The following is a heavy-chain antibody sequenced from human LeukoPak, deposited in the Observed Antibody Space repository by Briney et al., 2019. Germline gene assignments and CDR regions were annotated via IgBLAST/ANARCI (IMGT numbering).Heavy chain of an antibody. J-gene: IGHJ4*02. CDR3: ARARGYSYGPFDY. D-gene: IGHD5-18*01. CDR1: GGTFSSYA. Sequence: SVKVSCKASGGTFSSYAINWVRQAPGQGLEWMGGIIPIFGTANYAQKFQGRVTITADKSTSTAYMELSSLRSEDTAVYYCARARGYSYGPFDYWGQGTLVTVSS. V-gene: IGHV1-69*06. CDR2: IIPIFGTA.